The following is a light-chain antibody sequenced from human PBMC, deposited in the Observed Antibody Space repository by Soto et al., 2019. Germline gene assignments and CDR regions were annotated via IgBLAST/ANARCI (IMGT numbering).Light chain of an antibody. V-gene: IGKV1-39*01. Sequence: IRMAQSPSSLSASVGDRVTITCRASQSIRIYLNWYQQKPGKAPELLIFAASSLQSVVPSRFSGSGSGTDFTLTISSLQPEDFATYYCQQSGDTPPWTFGQGTKVDIK. CDR1: QSIRIY. CDR2: AAS. CDR3: QQSGDTPPWT. J-gene: IGKJ1*01.